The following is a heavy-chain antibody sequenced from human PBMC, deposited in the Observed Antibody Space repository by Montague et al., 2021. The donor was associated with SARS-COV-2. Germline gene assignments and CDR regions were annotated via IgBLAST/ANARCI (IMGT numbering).Heavy chain of an antibody. CDR1: GYSISSSNW. J-gene: IGHJ4*02. V-gene: IGHV4-28*01. CDR3: ATCFSGYSSSWFDKPLLEVEHAGPEFDY. CDR2: IYYSGST. Sequence: SETLSLTCAVSGYSISSSNWWGWIRQPPGKGLEWIGYIYYSGSTYYNPSLKSRVTMSVDTSKNQFSLKLSSVTAVDTAVYYCATCFSGYSSSWFDKPLLEVEHAGPEFDYWGQGTLVTVSS. D-gene: IGHD6-13*01.